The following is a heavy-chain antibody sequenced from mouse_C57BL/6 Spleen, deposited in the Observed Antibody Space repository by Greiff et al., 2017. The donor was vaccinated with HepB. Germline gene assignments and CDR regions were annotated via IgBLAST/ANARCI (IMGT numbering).Heavy chain of an antibody. J-gene: IGHJ4*01. V-gene: IGHV5-16*01. Sequence: EVKVVESEGGLVQPGSSMKLSCTASGFTFSDYYMAWVRQVPEKGLEWVANINYDGSSTYYLDSLKSRFIISRDNAKNILYLQMSSLKSEDTATYYCAREGNSNYAMDYWGQGTSVTVSS. D-gene: IGHD2-5*01. CDR2: INYDGSST. CDR3: AREGNSNYAMDY. CDR1: GFTFSDYY.